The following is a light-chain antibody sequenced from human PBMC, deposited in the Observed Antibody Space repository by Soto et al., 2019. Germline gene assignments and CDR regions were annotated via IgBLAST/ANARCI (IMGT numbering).Light chain of an antibody. Sequence: QSALSQPPSVSGTPGQGVTISCSGGSSNIATNYVYWYQLLPGTAPNLVIFSNTIRPPRVPDRFSGSKSGTSASLVISGLRSEDDADYCCASWDDSLFGWVFGGGTKLTVL. CDR3: ASWDDSLFGWV. CDR1: SSNIATNY. CDR2: SNT. J-gene: IGLJ3*02. V-gene: IGLV1-47*02.